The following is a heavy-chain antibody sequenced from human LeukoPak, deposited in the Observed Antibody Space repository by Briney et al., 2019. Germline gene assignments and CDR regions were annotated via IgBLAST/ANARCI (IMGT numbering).Heavy chain of an antibody. D-gene: IGHD6-6*01. CDR1: GGSISSYY. Sequence: PSETLSLTCTVSGGSISSYYWSWIRQPPGKGLEWIGFIYYSGSTNYNPSLKSRVTISADTSKNHFSLKLSSVTAADTAVYYCARRTSHFDYWGQGTLVTVSS. V-gene: IGHV4-59*08. J-gene: IGHJ4*02. CDR2: IYYSGST. CDR3: ARRTSHFDY.